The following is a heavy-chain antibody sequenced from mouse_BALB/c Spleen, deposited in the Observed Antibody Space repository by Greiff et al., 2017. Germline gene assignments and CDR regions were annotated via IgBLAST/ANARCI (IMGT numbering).Heavy chain of an antibody. Sequence: EVQGVESGGGLVQPGGSRKLSCAASGFTFSGYGMAWVRQAPGKGPEWVAFISNLAYSIYYADTVTGRFTISRENAKNTLYLEMSSLRSEDTAMYYCARNWDEDAMDYWGQGTSVTVSS. V-gene: IGHV5-15*02. CDR3: ARNWDEDAMDY. J-gene: IGHJ4*01. D-gene: IGHD4-1*01. CDR2: ISNLAYSI. CDR1: GFTFSGYG.